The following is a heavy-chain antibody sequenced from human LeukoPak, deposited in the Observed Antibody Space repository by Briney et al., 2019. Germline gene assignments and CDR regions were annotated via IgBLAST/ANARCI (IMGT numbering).Heavy chain of an antibody. J-gene: IGHJ4*02. CDR1: GFTFSSYW. CDR3: ARDDCSGGSCYSEDLAFDY. V-gene: IGHV3-74*01. D-gene: IGHD2-15*01. Sequence: PGGSLRLSCAASGFTFSSYWMHWVRQAPGKGLVWVSRINSDGSSTSYADSVKGRSTISRDNAKNTLYLQMNSLRAEDTAVYYCARDDCSGGSCYSEDLAFDYWGQGTLVTVSS. CDR2: INSDGSST.